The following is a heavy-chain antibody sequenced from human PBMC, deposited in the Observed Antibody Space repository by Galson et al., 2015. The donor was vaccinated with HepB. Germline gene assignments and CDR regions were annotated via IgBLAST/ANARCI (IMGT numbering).Heavy chain of an antibody. D-gene: IGHD4-17*01. Sequence: SLRLSCAASGFTFSSYGMHWVRQAPGKGLEWVAVISYDGSNKYYADSVKGRFTISRDNSKNTLYLQMNSLRAEDTAVYYCAKGATVTTRAFDIWGQGTMVTVSS. CDR2: ISYDGSNK. V-gene: IGHV3-30*18. J-gene: IGHJ3*02. CDR1: GFTFSSYG. CDR3: AKGATVTTRAFDI.